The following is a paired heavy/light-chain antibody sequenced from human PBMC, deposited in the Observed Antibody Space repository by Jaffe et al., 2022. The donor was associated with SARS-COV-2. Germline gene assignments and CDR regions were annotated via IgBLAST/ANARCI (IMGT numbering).Heavy chain of an antibody. CDR3: ARGPTGDDYFDD. D-gene: IGHD3-16*01. J-gene: IGHJ4*02. CDR2: ISWNSDNI. V-gene: IGHV3-9*01. CDR1: GFSFDDSA. Sequence: EVLLVESGGGLVQSGRSQRLSCAASGFSFDDSAMHWVRQAPGKGLEWVSGISWNSDNIGYADSVRGRFTISRDNAKSSLYLQMNSLRPDDTAFYYCARGPTGDDYFDDWGQGTLVTVSS.
Light chain of an antibody. CDR3: QQYSDYST. J-gene: IGKJ1*01. V-gene: IGKV1-5*03. Sequence: DIQMTQSPSTLSASVGDRVAITCRASQNIRSWLAWYQQKPGKAPKLLIYKASSLQSGVPSRFSGSGSGTEFTLTISSLQPDDFATYYCQQYSDYSTFGQGTKVEIK. CDR1: QNIRSW. CDR2: KAS.